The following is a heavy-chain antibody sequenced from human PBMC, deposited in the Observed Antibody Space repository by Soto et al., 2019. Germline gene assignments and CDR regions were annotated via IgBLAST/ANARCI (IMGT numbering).Heavy chain of an antibody. CDR2: IYYSGST. CDR1: GGSISSSSYY. V-gene: IGHV4-39*01. Sequence: QLQLQESGPGLVKPSETLSLTCTVSGGSISSSSYYWGWIRQPPGKGLEWIGSIYYSGSTYYNPSLKSRVTISVDTSKNQFSLKLSSVTAADTAVYYSARHWVPVGSSLPGGFDYWGQGTLVTVSS. D-gene: IGHD6-13*01. CDR3: ARHWVPVGSSLPGGFDY. J-gene: IGHJ4*02.